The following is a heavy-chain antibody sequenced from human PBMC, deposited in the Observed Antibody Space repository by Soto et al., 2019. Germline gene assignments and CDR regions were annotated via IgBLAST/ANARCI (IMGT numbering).Heavy chain of an antibody. CDR2: VYYSGTT. CDR3: ARVNFWSGKGFLDS. J-gene: IGHJ4*02. V-gene: IGHV4-39*01. Sequence: QLHLQESGPGLVKPSETLSLTCSVSGDSIRSSSYYWDWIRQSPRKGLEWVGSVYYSGTTYYNPSLKSRVSISVDTSKNQFSLKLSSVTAADTAVYYCARVNFWSGKGFLDSWGQGTLVTVSS. D-gene: IGHD3-3*01. CDR1: GDSIRSSSYY.